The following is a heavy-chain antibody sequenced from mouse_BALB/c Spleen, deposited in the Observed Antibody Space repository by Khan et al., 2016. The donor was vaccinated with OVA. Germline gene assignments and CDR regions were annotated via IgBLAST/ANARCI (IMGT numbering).Heavy chain of an antibody. CDR1: GFTFSTYG. Sequence: VQLKESGGDVVKPGGSLKLSCAASGFTFSTYGMSWVRQTPDKRLEWVATVSTGGHYTYYPDTVKGRFTISRENAKNTLYLQMSSLTSEDTAMFYCARIAYYYDSEGFAYWGQGTLVTVSA. CDR2: VSTGGHYT. V-gene: IGHV5-6*01. D-gene: IGHD1-1*01. CDR3: ARIAYYYDSEGFAY. J-gene: IGHJ3*01.